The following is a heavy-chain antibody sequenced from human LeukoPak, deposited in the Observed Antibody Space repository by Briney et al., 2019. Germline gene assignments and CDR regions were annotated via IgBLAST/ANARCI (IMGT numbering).Heavy chain of an antibody. CDR3: ARARTSTNFLDY. Sequence: SETLSLTCAGYGGSFSGYYWNWIRQPPGKWLEWIGEINYRGSTSYNPSLKSRVTISVDTSKDQFSLKLTSVTAADTAVYYCARARTSTNFLDYWGQGTLVTVSS. V-gene: IGHV4-34*01. CDR2: INYRGST. J-gene: IGHJ4*02. CDR1: GGSFSGYY. D-gene: IGHD1-1*01.